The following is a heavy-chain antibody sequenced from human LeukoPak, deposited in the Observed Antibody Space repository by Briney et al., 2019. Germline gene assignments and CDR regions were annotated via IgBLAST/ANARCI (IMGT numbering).Heavy chain of an antibody. J-gene: IGHJ4*02. CDR3: ARRPISNWGIEWLFDY. Sequence: ASVKVSCKASGYTFTSYGISWVRQAPGQGLEWMGGIIPIFGTANYAQKFQGRVTITADESTSTAYMELSSLRSEDTAVYYCARRPISNWGIEWLFDYWGQGTLVTVSS. CDR2: IIPIFGTA. V-gene: IGHV1-69*13. CDR1: GYTFTSYG. D-gene: IGHD7-27*01.